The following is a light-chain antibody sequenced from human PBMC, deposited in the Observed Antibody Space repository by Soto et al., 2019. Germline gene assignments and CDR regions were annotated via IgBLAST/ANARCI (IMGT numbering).Light chain of an antibody. Sequence: QSALTQPASVSGSPGQSITISCTGSSSDVGSYNLVSWYQHHPGKAPKFVIYEDNKRPSGVSDRFSGSKSGNTASLTISGLQAEDEADYYCCSYSGSSTLLFGGGTKVTVL. J-gene: IGLJ2*01. CDR3: CSYSGSSTLL. V-gene: IGLV2-23*01. CDR1: SSDVGSYNL. CDR2: EDN.